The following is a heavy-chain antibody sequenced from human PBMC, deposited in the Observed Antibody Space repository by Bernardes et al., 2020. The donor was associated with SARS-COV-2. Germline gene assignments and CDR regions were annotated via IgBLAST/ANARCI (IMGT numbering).Heavy chain of an antibody. CDR3: ATVVGYSYGGGWFDP. CDR2: ISADNVNT. D-gene: IGHD5-18*01. Sequence: ASVKVSCKASGYTFTSYGISWVRQAPGQGLEWMGWISADNVNTNYAQKFQGRVTMTTDTSTSTGYMELRSLRSDDTAVYYCATVVGYSYGGGWFDPWGQGTLVTVSS. V-gene: IGHV1-18*01. CDR1: GYTFTSYG. J-gene: IGHJ5*02.